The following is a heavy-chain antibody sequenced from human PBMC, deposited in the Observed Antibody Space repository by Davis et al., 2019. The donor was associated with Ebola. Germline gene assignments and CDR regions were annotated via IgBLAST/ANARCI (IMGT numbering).Heavy chain of an antibody. CDR1: GFSFTNYG. V-gene: IGHV3-33*06. J-gene: IGHJ4*02. Sequence: PGGSLRLSCEASGFSFTNYGLHWVRQAPGKGLEWVAVVWYDGRTKYYADSVKGRFTVSGDNSKNVLFLQMTSLRVEDTAVYYCAKDQGLSHFDYWGQGTLVTVSS. D-gene: IGHD6-25*01. CDR2: VWYDGRTK. CDR3: AKDQGLSHFDY.